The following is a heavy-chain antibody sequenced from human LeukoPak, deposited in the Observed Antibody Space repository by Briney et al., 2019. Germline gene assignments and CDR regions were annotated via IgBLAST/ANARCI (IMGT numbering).Heavy chain of an antibody. Sequence: GASVKVSCKASGYTFTSYDINWVRQATGQGLEWMGWMNPNSGNTGYAQKFQGRVTITRDTSASTAYMELSSLRSEDTAVYYCARGAAVAGTPAYYYYGMDVWGQGTTVTVSS. D-gene: IGHD6-19*01. CDR2: MNPNSGNT. J-gene: IGHJ6*02. V-gene: IGHV1-8*01. CDR1: GYTFTSYD. CDR3: ARGAAVAGTPAYYYYGMDV.